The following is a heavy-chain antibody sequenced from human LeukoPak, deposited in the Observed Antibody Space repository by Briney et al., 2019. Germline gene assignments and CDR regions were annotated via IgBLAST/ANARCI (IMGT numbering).Heavy chain of an antibody. CDR3: AKGAIFDS. Sequence: GGSLRPSCAASGFNFNKYIMNWVRQAPGKGLEWVSNIDSGGTTTYYADSVKGRFTISRDDAKNSLYLQMNSLRDEDTAVYYCAKGAIFDSWGQGNLVTVSS. V-gene: IGHV3-48*02. CDR1: GFNFNKYI. D-gene: IGHD2-2*01. J-gene: IGHJ4*02. CDR2: IDSGGTTT.